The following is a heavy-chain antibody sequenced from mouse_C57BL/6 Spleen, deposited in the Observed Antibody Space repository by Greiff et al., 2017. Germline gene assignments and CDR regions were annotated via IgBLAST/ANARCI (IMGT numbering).Heavy chain of an antibody. Sequence: QVQLKQLGPGRVAPSQSLSFTCTVPGFSLTSYAISWVRQPLGMGLEWLGVIWTGGGTKYTLALKSRLSISKDNSKSQVFLKMNSLQTDDTARYNGARENYYGRSRYAMDYWGQGTSVTVSS. CDR3: ARENYYGRSRYAMDY. D-gene: IGHD1-1*01. CDR1: GFSLTSYA. J-gene: IGHJ4*01. CDR2: IWTGGGT. V-gene: IGHV2-9-1*01.